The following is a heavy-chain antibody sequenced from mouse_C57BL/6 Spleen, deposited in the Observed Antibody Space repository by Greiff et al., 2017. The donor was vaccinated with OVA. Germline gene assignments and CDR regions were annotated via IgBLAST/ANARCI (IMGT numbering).Heavy chain of an antibody. J-gene: IGHJ4*01. V-gene: IGHV1-55*01. CDR1: GYTFTSYW. CDR2: IYPGSGST. Sequence: QVQLQQPGAELVKPGASVKMSCKASGYTFTSYWITWVKQRPGQGLEWIGDIYPGSGSTNYNEKFKSQATLTVDTSSSTAYMQLSSLTSEDSAVYYCGRSGKEGVYYAMDYWGQGTSVTVSS. D-gene: IGHD1-3*01. CDR3: GRSGKEGVYYAMDY.